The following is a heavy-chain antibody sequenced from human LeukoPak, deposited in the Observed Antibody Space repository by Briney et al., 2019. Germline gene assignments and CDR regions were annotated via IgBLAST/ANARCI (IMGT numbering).Heavy chain of an antibody. CDR3: AAAFDRFLFDY. D-gene: IGHD3-9*01. V-gene: IGHV5-51*01. Sequence: GEALKISCKGSGYSFSSNWLGWVRPMPGKGPEWMGIIYPGDSDTRYSPSFQGQVTISADKSISTAYLQWSSLKASDTAMYYCAAAFDRFLFDYWGQGTLVTVSS. CDR2: IYPGDSDT. J-gene: IGHJ4*02. CDR1: GYSFSSNW.